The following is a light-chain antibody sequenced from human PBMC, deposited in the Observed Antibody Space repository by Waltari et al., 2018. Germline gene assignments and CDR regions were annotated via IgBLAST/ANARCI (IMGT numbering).Light chain of an antibody. CDR3: SSYTSRSIVI. J-gene: IGLJ2*01. V-gene: IGLV2-14*01. Sequence: QSALTQPASVSGSPGQSITFSCPGTSNDVGGYNYVSWYQHHPGKAPNLMIYEVSNRPSGVSNRFSGSKSGNTASLMISGLQAEDEADYYCSSYTSRSIVIFGGGTKLTVL. CDR1: SNDVGGYNY. CDR2: EVS.